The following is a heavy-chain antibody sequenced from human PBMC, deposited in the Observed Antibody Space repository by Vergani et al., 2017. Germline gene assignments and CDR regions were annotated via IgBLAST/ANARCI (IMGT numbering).Heavy chain of an antibody. CDR3: AKVGSSEVGGTFGAFDS. V-gene: IGHV3-23*01. CDR1: GFTFIMHA. Sequence: EVQLLESGGDLVQPGGSLRLSCAASGFTFIMHAMSWVRQAPGKGLEWVSTLSASDRRTHYADSVKGRFTISRDISKNTLFLHMNSLRPEDTAVYYCAKVGSSEVGGTFGAFDSWGQGAMVTVSS. D-gene: IGHD6-19*01. CDR2: LSASDRRT. J-gene: IGHJ3*02.